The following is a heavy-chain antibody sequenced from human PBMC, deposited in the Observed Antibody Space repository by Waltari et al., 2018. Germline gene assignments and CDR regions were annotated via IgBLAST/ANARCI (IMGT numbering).Heavy chain of an antibody. CDR3: VKKNDEVYDRNGLVYDAFDM. D-gene: IGHD3-22*01. Sequence: EVQLVESGGDWVQPGRSLRLSCAASGFTFDDYAMHWVRQCPGKGLEWVSGINWNSGSIGYGDAVKGRFTISRDNARNSLYLQMNSLTTEDTALYYCVKKNDEVYDRNGLVYDAFDMWGQGTMVTVSS. J-gene: IGHJ3*02. CDR2: INWNSGSI. V-gene: IGHV3-9*01. CDR1: GFTFDDYA.